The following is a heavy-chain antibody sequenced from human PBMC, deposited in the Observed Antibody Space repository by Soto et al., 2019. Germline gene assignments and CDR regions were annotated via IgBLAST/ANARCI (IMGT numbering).Heavy chain of an antibody. CDR3: TKDSMPFAITMIVVDL. J-gene: IGHJ1*01. D-gene: IGHD3-22*01. CDR1: GFTFSNAW. Sequence: PGGSLRLSCAASGFTFSNAWMSWVRQAPGKGLEWVGRIKSKTDGGTTDYAAPVKGRFTISRDDSKNTLYLQMNSLKTEDTAVYYCTKDSMPFAITMIVVDLWGQGPLVTVS. CDR2: IKSKTDGGTT. V-gene: IGHV3-15*01.